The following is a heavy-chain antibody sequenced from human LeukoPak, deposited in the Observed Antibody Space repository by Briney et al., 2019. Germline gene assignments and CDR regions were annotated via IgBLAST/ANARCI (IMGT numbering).Heavy chain of an antibody. D-gene: IGHD3-22*01. CDR3: ARGIEVGTGYMDV. J-gene: IGHJ6*03. V-gene: IGHV3-30*02. CDR1: GFTFSSYG. Sequence: GGSLRLSCAASGFTFSSYGMHWVRQAPGKGLEWVAFIRYDGSNKYYADSVKGRFTISRDNSKNTLYLQMTSLRAEDTAVYYCARGIEVGTGYMDVWGKGTTVTISS. CDR2: IRYDGSNK.